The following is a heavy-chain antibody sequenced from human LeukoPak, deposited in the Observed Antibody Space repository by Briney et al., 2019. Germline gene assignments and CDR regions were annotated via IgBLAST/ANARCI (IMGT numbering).Heavy chain of an antibody. J-gene: IGHJ4*02. Sequence: SETLSLTCTVSGGSISGYFWNWIRQAPGKGLEWIGFVYYTGNTSNNPSLKSRVTMSVDTSKNHFSLKLSSVTAADTAVYFCARAGSWHNANFDYWGQGILVTVSS. CDR2: VYYTGNT. V-gene: IGHV4-59*01. D-gene: IGHD6-13*01. CDR3: ARAGSWHNANFDY. CDR1: GGSISGYF.